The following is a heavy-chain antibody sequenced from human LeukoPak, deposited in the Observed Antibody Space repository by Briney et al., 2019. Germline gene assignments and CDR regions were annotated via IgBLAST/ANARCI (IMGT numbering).Heavy chain of an antibody. Sequence: GESLKTSCKGSGYSFTSYWIGCVRQMPGKGLGWMGIIYPGDSDTRYSPSFQGQVTISADKSISTAYLQWNSLKASDTAMYYCARHGTGDYFDYWGQGTLVTVSS. D-gene: IGHD1-1*01. V-gene: IGHV5-51*01. J-gene: IGHJ4*02. CDR1: GYSFTSYW. CDR3: ARHGTGDYFDY. CDR2: IYPGDSDT.